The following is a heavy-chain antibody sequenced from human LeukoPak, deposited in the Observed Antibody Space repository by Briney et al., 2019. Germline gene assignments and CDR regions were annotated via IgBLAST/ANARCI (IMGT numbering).Heavy chain of an antibody. CDR2: ISAYNGNT. Sequence: GASVKVSYKASGYTFTSYGISWVRQAPGQGLEWMGWISAYNGNTNYAQKLQGRVTMTTDTSTSTAYMELRSLRSDDTAVYYCARDLSDIVVVPAAEDAFDIWGQGTMVTVSS. V-gene: IGHV1-18*01. D-gene: IGHD2-2*01. J-gene: IGHJ3*02. CDR3: ARDLSDIVVVPAAEDAFDI. CDR1: GYTFTSYG.